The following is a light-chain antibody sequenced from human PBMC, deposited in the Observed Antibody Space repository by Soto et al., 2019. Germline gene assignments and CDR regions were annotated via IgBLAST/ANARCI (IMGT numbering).Light chain of an antibody. V-gene: IGLV2-14*01. CDR2: EVS. J-gene: IGLJ1*01. Sequence: QSVLTQPASVSGSPGQSITISCTGTSSDVGGYNYVSWYQQHPGKAPKLMIYEVSNRPSGVSNRVSGSKSGNTASLTISGLQAEDEDDYYCSSYTSSSTQVFGNGTNVTVL. CDR3: SSYTSSSTQV. CDR1: SSDVGGYNY.